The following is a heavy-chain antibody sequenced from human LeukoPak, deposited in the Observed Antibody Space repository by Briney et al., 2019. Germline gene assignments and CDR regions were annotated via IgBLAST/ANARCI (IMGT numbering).Heavy chain of an antibody. D-gene: IGHD3-10*01. J-gene: IGHJ3*02. CDR1: GFTFSSYA. V-gene: IGHV3-64*01. Sequence: GGSLRLSCAASGFTFSSYAMHWVRQAPGKGLEYVSAISSNGGSTYYANSVKGRFTISRDNSKNTLYLQMGSLRAEDMAVYYCARVGEVLLGAFDIWGQGTMVTVSS. CDR3: ARVGEVLLGAFDI. CDR2: ISSNGGST.